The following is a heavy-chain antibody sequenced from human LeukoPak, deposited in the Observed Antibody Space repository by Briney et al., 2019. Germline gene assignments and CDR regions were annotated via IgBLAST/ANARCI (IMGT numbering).Heavy chain of an antibody. CDR3: AHRGYYGPGSSNWFGL. J-gene: IGHJ5*02. Sequence: SGPTLVKPTQTLTLTCTFSGFSLTTSGVGVAWIRQSPGKALEWLGIIYGNDDQRYSASLKSRLTITKDSSKNEAVLKMTNMDPVDTATYYCAHRGYYGPGSSNWFGLWGQGTQVTVSS. CDR1: GFSLTTSGVG. CDR2: IYGNDDQ. V-gene: IGHV2-5*01. D-gene: IGHD3-10*01.